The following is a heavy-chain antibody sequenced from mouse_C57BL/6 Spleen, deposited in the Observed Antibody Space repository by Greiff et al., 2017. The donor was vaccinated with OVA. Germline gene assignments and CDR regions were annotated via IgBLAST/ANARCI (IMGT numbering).Heavy chain of an antibody. CDR3: ARSDYPFDY. Sequence: LVESGPELVKPGASVKISCKASGYAFSSSWMNWVKQRPGKGLEWIGRIYPGDGDTNYNGKFKGKATLTADKSSSTAYMQLSSLTSEDSAVYFCARSDYPFDYWGQGTTLTVSS. D-gene: IGHD2-4*01. CDR1: GYAFSSSW. J-gene: IGHJ2*01. CDR2: IYPGDGDT. V-gene: IGHV1-82*01.